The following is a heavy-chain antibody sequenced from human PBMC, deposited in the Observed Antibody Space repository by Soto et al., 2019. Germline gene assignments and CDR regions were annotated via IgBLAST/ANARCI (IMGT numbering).Heavy chain of an antibody. CDR2: IYSSGNT. CDR1: GGSISGYY. D-gene: IGHD2-2*02. Sequence: SETLSLTCTVSGGSISGYYGTWIRQPPGKGLEWIGYIYSSGNTNYNPSLQSRVTISVDTSKNQFSLKLSSVTAADTAVYYCARLACSTTRCFTYFDYWGQGALVTVSS. J-gene: IGHJ4*02. V-gene: IGHV4-59*08. CDR3: ARLACSTTRCFTYFDY.